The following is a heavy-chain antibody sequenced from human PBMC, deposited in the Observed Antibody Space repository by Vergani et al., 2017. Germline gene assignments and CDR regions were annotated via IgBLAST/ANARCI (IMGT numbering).Heavy chain of an antibody. V-gene: IGHV3-30*02. CDR2: IQFDGSNQ. CDR3: AKHFRGWGIDY. J-gene: IGHJ4*02. D-gene: IGHD3-16*01. CDR1: GFTLSNYD. Sequence: QVQLVESGGGVVQRGGSLRLSCATSGFTLSNYDMQWIRQGPGKGLEFVAFIQFDGSNQYYADSVKGRFTLSRDFSKNTIDLQMNSLRTDDTATYYCAKHFRGWGIDYWGQGTQVIVSS.